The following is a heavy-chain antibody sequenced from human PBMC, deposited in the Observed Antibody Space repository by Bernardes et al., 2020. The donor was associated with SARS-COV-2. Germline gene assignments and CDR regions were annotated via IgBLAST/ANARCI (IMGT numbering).Heavy chain of an antibody. Sequence: GGSLRLSCAASGFTVSSNYMSWVRQAPGKGLEWVSVIYSGGSTYYADSVKGRFTISRDNSKNTLYLQMNSLRAEDTAVYYCARHFFGWLQLHTYFDYWGQGTLVTVSS. V-gene: IGHV3-66*04. J-gene: IGHJ4*02. CDR3: ARHFFGWLQLHTYFDY. D-gene: IGHD5-12*01. CDR1: GFTVSSNY. CDR2: IYSGGST.